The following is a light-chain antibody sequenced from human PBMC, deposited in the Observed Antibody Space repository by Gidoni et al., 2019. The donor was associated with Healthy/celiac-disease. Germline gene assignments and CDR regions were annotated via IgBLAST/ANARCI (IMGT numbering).Light chain of an antibody. J-gene: IGKJ3*01. V-gene: IGKV3-11*01. Sequence: EIVLTQSPATLSLSPGESATVTCRASQSVSSSLAWYQQKPGQAPRLLIYDASNRATGIPARFSGSGSGTDFTLTISRLAPEDFAVYYCQQRSNWPSFGPGTKVDIK. CDR2: DAS. CDR1: QSVSSS. CDR3: QQRSNWPS.